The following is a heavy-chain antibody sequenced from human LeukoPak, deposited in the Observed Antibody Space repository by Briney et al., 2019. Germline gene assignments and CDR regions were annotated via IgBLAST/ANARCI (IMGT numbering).Heavy chain of an antibody. J-gene: IGHJ4*02. CDR1: GYSIMSGYY. D-gene: IGHD5-24*01. Sequence: SETLSLTCTVSGYSIMSGYYWGWIRQPPGKGLEWIGSIYHSGSTYYNPSLKSRVTISVDTSKNQFSLKLSSVIAADTAVYYCAREDDYADYWGQGTLVTVSS. CDR2: IYHSGST. CDR3: AREDDYADY. V-gene: IGHV4-38-2*02.